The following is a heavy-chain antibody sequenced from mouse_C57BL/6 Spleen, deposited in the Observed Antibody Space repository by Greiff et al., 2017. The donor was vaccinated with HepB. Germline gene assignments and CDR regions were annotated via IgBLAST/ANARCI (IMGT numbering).Heavy chain of an antibody. V-gene: IGHV1-82*01. J-gene: IGHJ4*01. CDR3: ARLNTTPYYYAMDY. CDR1: GYAFSSSW. D-gene: IGHD1-1*01. Sequence: QVQLQQSGPELVKPGASVKISCKASGYAFSSSWMNWVKQRPGKGLEWIGRIYPGDGDTNYNGKFKGKATLTADKSSSTAYMQLSSLTSEDSAVYFCARLNTTPYYYAMDYWGQGTSVTVSS. CDR2: IYPGDGDT.